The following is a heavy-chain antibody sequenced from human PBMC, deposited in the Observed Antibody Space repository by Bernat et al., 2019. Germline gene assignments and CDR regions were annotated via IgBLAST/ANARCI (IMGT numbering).Heavy chain of an antibody. CDR1: GFTFSSYG. J-gene: IGHJ4*02. Sequence: QVQLVESGGGVVQPGRSLRLSCAASGFTFSSYGMHWVRQAPGKGLEWVAVIWYDGSNKYYADSVKGRFTISRDNSKNTLYLQMNSLRAEDTAVYYCARERHVAADYFDYWGQGTLVTVSS. CDR3: ARERHVAADYFDY. CDR2: IWYDGSNK. D-gene: IGHD6-13*01. V-gene: IGHV3-33*01.